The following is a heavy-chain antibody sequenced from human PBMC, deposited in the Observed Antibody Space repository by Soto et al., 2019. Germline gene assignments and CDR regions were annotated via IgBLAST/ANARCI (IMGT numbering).Heavy chain of an antibody. CDR1: GYTFTGYY. V-gene: IGHV1-2*02. CDR3: AKGGAIVAAGTRVYLYNAMDV. Sequence: ASVKVSCKASGYTFTGYYVYWVRHAPGQGLEWMGWINPNSGDTYLAQRFQGRVTMNRDTSIGTAYMELRGLTSDDTAEYYCAKGGAIVAAGTRVYLYNAMDVWGQGTTVTVSS. D-gene: IGHD1-26*01. CDR2: INPNSGDT. J-gene: IGHJ6*02.